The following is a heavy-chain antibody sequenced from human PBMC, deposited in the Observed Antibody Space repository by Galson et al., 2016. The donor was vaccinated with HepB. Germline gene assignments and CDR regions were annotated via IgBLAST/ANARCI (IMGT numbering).Heavy chain of an antibody. CDR3: GGHGASSDWVGGQWYYGMDV. J-gene: IGHJ6*02. D-gene: IGHD3-10*01. CDR2: IYYSGNT. CDR1: GGSINSNHYF. V-gene: IGHV4-39*01. Sequence: SETLSLTCTVSGGSINSNHYFWGWIRQAPGKGLEWIASIYYSGNTYYNPSLKSRVTMSVDTSKKQFSLKLSSVTAADTSVYYCGGHGASSDWVGGQWYYGMDVWGQGTTVTVSS.